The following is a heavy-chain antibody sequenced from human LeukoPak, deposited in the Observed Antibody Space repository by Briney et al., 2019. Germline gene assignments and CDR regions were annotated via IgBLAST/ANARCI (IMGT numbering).Heavy chain of an antibody. V-gene: IGHV4-61*05. Sequence: PSETLSLTCTVSGGSISSSSYYWGWIRQPPGKGLEWIGYIYYSGSTNYNPSLKSRVTISVDTSKNQFSLKLSSVTAADTAVYYCARVGGDYDFWSGYIDAFDIWGQGTMVTVSS. CDR1: GGSISSSSYY. CDR2: IYYSGST. D-gene: IGHD3-3*01. CDR3: ARVGGDYDFWSGYIDAFDI. J-gene: IGHJ3*02.